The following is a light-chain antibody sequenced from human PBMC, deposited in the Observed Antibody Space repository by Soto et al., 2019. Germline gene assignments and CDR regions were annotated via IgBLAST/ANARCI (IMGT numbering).Light chain of an antibody. CDR3: VSFTSGTTYV. CDR2: DVA. Sequence: QSALTQPASVSASPGQSITISCTGTSSDVGGSNFVSWYQQHPGKPPKLIIYDVATRPSGVSNRYSGSMSGSTASLIISRLQTEEEADYYCVSFTSGTTYVFGSGTKLTVL. V-gene: IGLV2-14*03. CDR1: SSDVGGSNF. J-gene: IGLJ1*01.